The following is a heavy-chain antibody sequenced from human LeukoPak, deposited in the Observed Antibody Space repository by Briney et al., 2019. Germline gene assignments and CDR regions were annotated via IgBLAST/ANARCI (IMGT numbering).Heavy chain of an antibody. CDR1: GFTVSGNY. Sequence: GGSLRLSCAASGFTVSGNYLSWVRQAPGKGLEWVSVIYSGGDTYYADSVKGRFTISRDNAKNTLYLQMNSLRAEDTAVYYCARGQGYDFWSGYYVGSNYYMDVWGKGTTVTVSS. D-gene: IGHD3-3*01. CDR2: IYSGGDT. J-gene: IGHJ6*03. CDR3: ARGQGYDFWSGYYVGSNYYMDV. V-gene: IGHV3-53*01.